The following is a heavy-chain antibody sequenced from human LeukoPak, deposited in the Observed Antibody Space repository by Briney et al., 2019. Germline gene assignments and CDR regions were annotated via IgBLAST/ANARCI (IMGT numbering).Heavy chain of an antibody. J-gene: IGHJ5*02. CDR2: IFYTGNI. Sequence: SETLSLTCTVSGGSLNNYYWSWIRQPPGKGLEWIGYIFYTGNINYNPSLTSRATISVDMSKTQFSLKLTSVTAADTAVYYCARGSCSGGSCSGWFDPWGQGTLVTVSS. V-gene: IGHV4-59*01. D-gene: IGHD2-15*01. CDR3: ARGSCSGGSCSGWFDP. CDR1: GGSLNNYY.